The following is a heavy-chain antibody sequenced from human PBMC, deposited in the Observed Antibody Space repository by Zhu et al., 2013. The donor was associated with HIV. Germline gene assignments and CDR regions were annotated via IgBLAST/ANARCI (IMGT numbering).Heavy chain of an antibody. J-gene: IGHJ3*01. Sequence: QVQFVQSGAEVKSPGASVKVSCKASQDIFFNYVIHWMRQAPGQRPEWMGFHFSANGDRKYSEKFQDRVTMTSDVSATTVSMELTRLTSQDTAVYYCVREDGRGRNFRTFDVWGPGTRVTVSS. CDR3: VREDGRGRNFRTFDV. V-gene: IGHV1-3*01. D-gene: IGHD1-7*01. CDR1: QDIFFNYV. CDR2: HFSANGDR.